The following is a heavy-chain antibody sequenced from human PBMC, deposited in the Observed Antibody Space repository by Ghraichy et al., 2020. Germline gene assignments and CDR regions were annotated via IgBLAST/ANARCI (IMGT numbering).Heavy chain of an antibody. Sequence: SETLSLTCAVYGGSFSGYYWSWIRQPPGKGLEWIGEINNSGSTNYNPFLKSRVTISVDTSTNQFSLKLSSVTAADTAVYYCARNRGQYYYYMDVWGKGTTVTVSS. CDR1: GGSFSGYY. J-gene: IGHJ6*03. CDR2: INNSGST. D-gene: IGHD1-14*01. V-gene: IGHV4-34*01. CDR3: ARNRGQYYYYMDV.